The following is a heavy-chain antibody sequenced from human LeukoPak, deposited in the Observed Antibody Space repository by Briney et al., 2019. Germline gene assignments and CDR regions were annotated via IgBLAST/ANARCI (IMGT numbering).Heavy chain of an antibody. CDR1: GGTFSSYA. CDR3: AARTGTSGGMDV. D-gene: IGHD2-8*02. J-gene: IGHJ6*02. Sequence: SVKVSCTASGGTFSSYAISWVRQAPGQGLEWMGGIIPIFGTANYAQKFQGRVTITADESTSTAYMELSSLRSEDTAVYYCAARTGTSGGMDVWGQGTTVTVSS. CDR2: IIPIFGTA. V-gene: IGHV1-69*13.